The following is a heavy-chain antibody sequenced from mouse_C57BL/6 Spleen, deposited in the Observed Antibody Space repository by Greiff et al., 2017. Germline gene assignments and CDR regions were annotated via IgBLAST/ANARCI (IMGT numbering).Heavy chain of an antibody. J-gene: IGHJ2*01. D-gene: IGHD1-1*02. CDR2: INPNNGGT. CDR3: ARWWDVYYFDY. CDR1: GYTFTDYN. V-gene: IGHV1-22*01. Sequence: VHVKQSGPELVKPGASVKMSCKASGYTFTDYNMHWVKQSHGKSLEWIGYINPNNGGTSYNQKFKGKATLTVNKSSSTAYMELRSLTSEDSAVYYCARWWDVYYFDYWGQGTTLTVSS.